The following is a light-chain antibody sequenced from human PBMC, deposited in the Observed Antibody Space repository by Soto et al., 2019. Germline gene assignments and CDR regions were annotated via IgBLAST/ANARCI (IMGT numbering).Light chain of an antibody. V-gene: IGLV4-69*01. CDR1: SGHSSYA. CDR2: LNNDGSH. Sequence: QAVVTQSPSASASLGASVKLTCTLSSGHSSYAIAWHQKQPGKGPRYLMDLNNDGSHTKGDGIPDRFSGSSSGADRFLIISSLQSEDEADYYCQTWGTGFQFFGGGTKL. J-gene: IGLJ2*01. CDR3: QTWGTGFQF.